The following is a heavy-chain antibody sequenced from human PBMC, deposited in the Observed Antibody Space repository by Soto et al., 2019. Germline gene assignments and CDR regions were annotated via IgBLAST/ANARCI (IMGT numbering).Heavy chain of an antibody. CDR2: ISGSGGST. Sequence: ESLRIYCAASEFPFSSYAMRWVRQAPGKGLEWVSAISGSGGSTYYADSVKGRFTISRDNSKNTLYLQMNSPRPDDTAVYYCATPPRGPHLESLDVWGKG. D-gene: IGHD1-1*01. J-gene: IGHJ6*03. CDR1: EFPFSSYA. V-gene: IGHV3-23*01. CDR3: ATPPRGPHLESLDV.